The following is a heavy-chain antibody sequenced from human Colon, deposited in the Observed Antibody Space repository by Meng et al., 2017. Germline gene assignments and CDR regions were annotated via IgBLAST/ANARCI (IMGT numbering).Heavy chain of an antibody. J-gene: IGHJ4*02. V-gene: IGHV3-33*01. CDR2: IWYDGSNK. CDR1: GFTFSSYG. CDR3: ARIVSGRYFDD. D-gene: IGHD1-26*01. Sequence: VPLGGSGGGVVQPGRSLRLSFAASGFTFSSYGMHWVRQAPGKGLEWVAVIWYDGSNKYYADSVKGRFTISRDNSKNTLYLQMNSLRAEDTAVYYCARIVSGRYFDDWGQGTLVTVSS.